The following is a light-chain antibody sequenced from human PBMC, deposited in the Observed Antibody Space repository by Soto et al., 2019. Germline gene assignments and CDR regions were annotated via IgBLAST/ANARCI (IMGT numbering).Light chain of an antibody. J-gene: IGLJ1*01. V-gene: IGLV1-40*01. CDR2: GVN. CDR3: QSYDDSLGGFYV. Sequence: QSVLTQPPSVSGASGQRVTISCTGSSSNIGAEYGIRWYQHLPGTAPKLLIYGVNSRPSGVPDRFSGSKSGSSASLAIAGLQAEDEADYYCQSYDDSLGGFYVFGTGTKVTV. CDR1: SSNIGAEYG.